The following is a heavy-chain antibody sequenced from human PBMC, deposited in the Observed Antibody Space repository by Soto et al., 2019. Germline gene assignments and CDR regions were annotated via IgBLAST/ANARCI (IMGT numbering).Heavy chain of an antibody. J-gene: IGHJ6*02. D-gene: IGHD4-17*01. CDR2: IYDSGST. Sequence: TLSLTCTVSGSPITNKWRWIRQHPGKGLEWIGYIYDSGSTYYNPSLKSRVTMSLDTSKNQLSLKLTSVTAADTAVYYCARVNLDYVTGMDVWGQGTTVTVS. CDR1: GSPITNK. V-gene: IGHV4-31*03. CDR3: ARVNLDYVTGMDV.